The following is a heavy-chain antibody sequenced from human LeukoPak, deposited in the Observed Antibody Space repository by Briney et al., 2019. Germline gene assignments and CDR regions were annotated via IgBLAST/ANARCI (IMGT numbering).Heavy chain of an antibody. D-gene: IGHD3-22*01. CDR3: AKDHAYYYDSSGYYPDH. V-gene: IGHV3-30*02. CDR1: GFTFRNFA. J-gene: IGHJ4*02. Sequence: GGSLRLSCAASGFTFRNFALNWVRQAPGKGLEWVAFIRYDGSNKYYADSVKGRFTISRDNSKNTLYLQMNSLRAEDTAVYYCAKDHAYYYDSSGYYPDHWGQGTLVTVSS. CDR2: IRYDGSNK.